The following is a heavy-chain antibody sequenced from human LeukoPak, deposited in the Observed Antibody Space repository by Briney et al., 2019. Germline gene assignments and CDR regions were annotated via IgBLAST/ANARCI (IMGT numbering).Heavy chain of an antibody. D-gene: IGHD6-19*01. J-gene: IGHJ4*02. Sequence: GGSLRLSCAASGFTFSSYAMSWVRQAPGKGLEWVSAISGSGGSTYYADSVKGRFTISRDNSKNTLYLQMNSLRAEDTAVYYCARGYSSGWTFFDYWGQGTLVTVSS. CDR1: GFTFSSYA. CDR2: ISGSGGST. V-gene: IGHV3-23*01. CDR3: ARGYSSGWTFFDY.